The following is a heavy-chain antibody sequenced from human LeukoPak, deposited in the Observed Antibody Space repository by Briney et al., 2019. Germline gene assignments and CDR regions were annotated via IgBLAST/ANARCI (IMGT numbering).Heavy chain of an antibody. J-gene: IGHJ4*02. CDR3: ARDFWSGYYPLDY. V-gene: IGHV3-49*04. CDR1: GFTFGDYA. D-gene: IGHD3-3*01. CDR2: IRSKAYGGTT. Sequence: GGSLRLSCTASGFTFGDYAMSWVRQAKGHGLELVCFIRSKAYGGTTEYAASVKGRFTISRDDSKSIAYLQMNSLKTEDTAVYYCARDFWSGYYPLDYWGQGTLVTVSS.